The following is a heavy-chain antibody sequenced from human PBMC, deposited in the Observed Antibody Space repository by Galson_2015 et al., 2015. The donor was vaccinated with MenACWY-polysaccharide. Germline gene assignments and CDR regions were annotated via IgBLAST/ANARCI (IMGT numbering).Heavy chain of an antibody. Sequence: SVKVSCKASGYTFTDYYMHWVRQAPGQGLERLGRINPNSGGPNYAQKFQGRVTMTRDTSISTAYMELSGLTSDDTAVNYSATAATLDTGVVNGTSNSSGVWGQGTTVTVSS. D-gene: IGHD5-18*01. V-gene: IGHV1-2*06. J-gene: IGHJ6*02. CDR3: ATAATLDTGVVNGTSNSSGV. CDR2: INPNSGGP. CDR1: GYTFTDYY.